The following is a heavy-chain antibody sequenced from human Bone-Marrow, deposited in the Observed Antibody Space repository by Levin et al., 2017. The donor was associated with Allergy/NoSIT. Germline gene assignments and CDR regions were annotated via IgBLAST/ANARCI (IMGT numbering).Heavy chain of an antibody. D-gene: IGHD1-20*01. Sequence: HPGGSLRLSCAVSGFTFSSYEMNWVRQAPGKGLEWLSYIGSGGNIIYYADSVKGRFTISRDNAKNSLYLQMSSLRAEDTAVYFCARDSGLTGGMDVWGQGTTVTVSS. V-gene: IGHV3-48*03. CDR2: IGSGGNII. CDR1: GFTFSSYE. CDR3: ARDSGLTGGMDV. J-gene: IGHJ6*02.